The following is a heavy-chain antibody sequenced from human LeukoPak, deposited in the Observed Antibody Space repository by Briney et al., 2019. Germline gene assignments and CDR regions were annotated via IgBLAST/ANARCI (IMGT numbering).Heavy chain of an antibody. J-gene: IGHJ4*02. Sequence: GGSLRLSCAPSRFTLSIYGIHWVRQGPGKGLQWLAAISDDGGNKYYGDSVKGRFTISRDNSKNSVYLQLNSLRAEDTAVYYCAIIAAAGVTTSAEKFDDWGQGTLVTVSS. CDR1: RFTLSIYG. V-gene: IGHV3-30*03. CDR3: AIIAAAGVTTSAEKFDD. D-gene: IGHD6-13*01. CDR2: ISDDGGNK.